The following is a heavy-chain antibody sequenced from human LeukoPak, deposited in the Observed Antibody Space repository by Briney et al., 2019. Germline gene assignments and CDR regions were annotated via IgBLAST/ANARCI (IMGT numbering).Heavy chain of an antibody. D-gene: IGHD3-3*01. CDR3: ARDLERYYDLEGRSGY. CDR1: GYTFTIYG. Sequence: GASVKVSCKTSGYTFTIYGINWVRQAPGQGLEWMGRISAHNGNANYAQKFQGRVTMTTDTLATTAYMELRSLRSDDTAVYYCARDLERYYDLEGRSGYWGQGTLVTVSS. V-gene: IGHV1-18*01. CDR2: ISAHNGNA. J-gene: IGHJ4*02.